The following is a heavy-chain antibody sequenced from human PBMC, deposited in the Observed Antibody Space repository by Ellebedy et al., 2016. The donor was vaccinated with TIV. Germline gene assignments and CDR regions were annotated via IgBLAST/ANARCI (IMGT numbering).Heavy chain of an antibody. CDR3: ARLFPGTSVDS. CDR1: GYSFTSYA. D-gene: IGHD1-7*01. V-gene: IGHV1-3*01. CDR2: INAGNGNT. Sequence: ASVKVSCKGSGYSFTSYAMHWVRQAPGQRLEWMGWINAGNGNTKYSQQFQGRVTITRDTSASTGYMELSSLRSEDTAVYYCARLFPGTSVDSWGQGTLVTVSS. J-gene: IGHJ4*02.